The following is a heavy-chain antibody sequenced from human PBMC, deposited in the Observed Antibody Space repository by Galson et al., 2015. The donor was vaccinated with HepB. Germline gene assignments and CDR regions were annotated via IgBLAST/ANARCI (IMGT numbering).Heavy chain of an antibody. CDR2: ISAYNGNT. V-gene: IGHV1-18*01. CDR1: GYTFTSYG. CDR3: ARDFPYSSSWYDGVRLDY. Sequence: SVKVSCKASGYTFTSYGISWVRQAPGQGLEWMGWISAYNGNTNYAQELQGRVTMTTDTSTSTAYMELRSLRSDDTAVYYCARDFPYSSSWYDGVRLDYWGQGTLVTVSS. J-gene: IGHJ4*02. D-gene: IGHD6-13*01.